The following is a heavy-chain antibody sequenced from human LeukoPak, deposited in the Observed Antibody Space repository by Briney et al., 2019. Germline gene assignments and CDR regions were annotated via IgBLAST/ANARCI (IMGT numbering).Heavy chain of an antibody. CDR3: ARNYDFWSGYSNYYYMDV. Sequence: PGGSLRLSCAASGFTFSSYSMNWVRQAPGKGLEWVSSISSSSSYIYYADSVKGRFTISRDNAKNSLYLQMNSLRAEDTAVYYCARNYDFWSGYSNYYYMDVWGKGTTVTVSS. CDR2: ISSSSSYI. V-gene: IGHV3-21*01. D-gene: IGHD3-3*01. CDR1: GFTFSSYS. J-gene: IGHJ6*03.